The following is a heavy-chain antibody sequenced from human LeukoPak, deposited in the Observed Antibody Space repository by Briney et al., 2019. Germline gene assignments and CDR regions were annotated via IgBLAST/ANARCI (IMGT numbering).Heavy chain of an antibody. Sequence: PSETLSLTCSVPGDSITNYNYHWGWIRQPPGKGLEWIGRLYNTGSTDNTDSNPSLQSRVTISADTSMNQIFLRLTSVTAADTAVYYCARDFGAGSYRYGMDVWGQGTTVTVSS. J-gene: IGHJ6*02. CDR1: GDSITNYNYH. CDR3: ARDFGAGSYRYGMDV. CDR2: LYNTGSTDNT. V-gene: IGHV4-39*07. D-gene: IGHD3-10*01.